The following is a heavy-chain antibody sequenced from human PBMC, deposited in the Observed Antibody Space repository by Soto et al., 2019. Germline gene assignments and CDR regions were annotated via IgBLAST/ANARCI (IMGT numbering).Heavy chain of an antibody. CDR3: AHSPGGDNWNYYVMIAYFDY. V-gene: IGHV2-5*02. D-gene: IGHD1-7*01. Sequence: SGPTLVNPTQTLTLTCTFSGFSLSTSGVGVGWIRQPPGKALEWLALIYWDDDKRYSPSLKSRLTITKDTSKNQVVLTMTNMDPVDTATYYCAHSPGGDNWNYYVMIAYFDYWGQGTLVTVSS. CDR2: IYWDDDK. CDR1: GFSLSTSGVG. J-gene: IGHJ4*02.